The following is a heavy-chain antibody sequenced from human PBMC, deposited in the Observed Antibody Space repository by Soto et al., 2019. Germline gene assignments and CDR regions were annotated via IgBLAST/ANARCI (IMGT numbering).Heavy chain of an antibody. CDR1: GFTFSSHT. D-gene: IGHD1-1*01. CDR2: ITGSRRDK. J-gene: IGHJ4*02. V-gene: IGHV3-21*01. CDR3: VKEVEGFDY. Sequence: EVQLVESGGGLVKPGGSLRLSCAASGFTFSSHTMNWVRQAPGKGLEWVSSITGSRRDKFYADSVKGRFTISRDNAENSLYLQMNSLRAEDTAVYYCVKEVEGFDYWGPGTLVTVSS.